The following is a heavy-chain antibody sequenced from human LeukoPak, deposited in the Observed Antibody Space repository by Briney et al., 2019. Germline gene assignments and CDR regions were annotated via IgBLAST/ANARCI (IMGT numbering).Heavy chain of an antibody. Sequence: PSETLSLTCTVSGGSISSYYWSWIRQPAGKGLEWIGRIYTSGSTNYNPSLKSRVTMSVDTSKNQFSLKLSSVTAADTAVYYCARDSGGGYYYYYYMDVWGKGTTVTVSS. D-gene: IGHD2-15*01. V-gene: IGHV4-4*07. J-gene: IGHJ6*03. CDR2: IYTSGST. CDR1: GGSISSYY. CDR3: ARDSGGGYYYYYYMDV.